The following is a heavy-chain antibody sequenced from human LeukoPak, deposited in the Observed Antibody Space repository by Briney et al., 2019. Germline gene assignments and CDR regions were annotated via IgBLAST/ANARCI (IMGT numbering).Heavy chain of an antibody. CDR3: ARETYCSGGTCFFGPDY. CDR2: IYYTGST. CDR1: GGVIRTYY. D-gene: IGHD2-15*01. Sequence: PSETLSLTCTVSGGVIRTYYWSWIRQPPGKGLEYIGYIYYTGSTTYNPSLESRVTMSVDTSKNQFSLQLTSVTAADTAVYHYARETYCSGGTCFFGPDYWGQGTLVTVSS. J-gene: IGHJ4*02. V-gene: IGHV4-59*12.